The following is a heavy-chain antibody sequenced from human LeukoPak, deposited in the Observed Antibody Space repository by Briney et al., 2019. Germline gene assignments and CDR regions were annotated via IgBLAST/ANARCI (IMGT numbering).Heavy chain of an antibody. CDR1: GGSISSSTYY. CDR2: IYYSGST. V-gene: IGHV4-39*07. J-gene: IGHJ5*02. D-gene: IGHD3-10*01. Sequence: PSETLSLTCSVSGGSISSSTYYWGWIRQPPGKGLEWIGTIYYSGSTYYNPSLKSRVTISVDTSKNQFSLKLSSVTAADTAVYYCARVGGSGSYRPYRYNWFDPWGQGTLVTVSS. CDR3: ARVGGSGSYRPYRYNWFDP.